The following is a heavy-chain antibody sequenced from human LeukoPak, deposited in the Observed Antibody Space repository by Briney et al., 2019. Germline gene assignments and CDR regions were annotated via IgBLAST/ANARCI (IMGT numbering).Heavy chain of an antibody. CDR1: GGSISSYY. V-gene: IGHV4-59*01. D-gene: IGHD2-15*01. Sequence: SETLSLTCTVSGGSISSYYWSWIRQPPGKGLEWIGYIYYSGSTNYNPSLKSRVTISVDTSKNQFSLKLSSVTAADTAVYYCARVSVVAATGAKPSFDYWGQGTLVTVSS. J-gene: IGHJ4*02. CDR3: ARVSVVAATGAKPSFDY. CDR2: IYYSGST.